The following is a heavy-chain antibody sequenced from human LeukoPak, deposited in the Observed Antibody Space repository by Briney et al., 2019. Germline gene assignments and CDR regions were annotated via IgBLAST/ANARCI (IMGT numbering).Heavy chain of an antibody. J-gene: IGHJ4*02. CDR1: GFSLSTYG. CDR2: IKYDGIQE. CDR3: ASGSLGHNYDSSGYEY. V-gene: IGHV3-33*05. D-gene: IGHD3-22*01. Sequence: GGSLRLSCAASGFSLSTYGMNWVRQAPGKGVEWVGGIKYDGIQEFYADSVKGRFTVSKDTSKNTLHLQMNSLRAEDTAVYYCASGSLGHNYDSSGYEYWGQGTLVTVSS.